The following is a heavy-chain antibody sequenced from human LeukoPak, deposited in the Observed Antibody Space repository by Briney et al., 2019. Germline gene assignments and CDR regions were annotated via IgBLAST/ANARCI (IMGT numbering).Heavy chain of an antibody. V-gene: IGHV4-34*11. J-gene: IGHJ4*02. Sequence: SETLSLTCAVYGGSFSGYYWSWSRQSPGRGLEWIGSIYYTGTTFDNPSLKSRVTLSVDTSKNQFSLRLTSVTAADTAFYYCAREEYSSDWYGHDSWGQGTLVTVSS. D-gene: IGHD6-13*01. CDR3: AREEYSSDWYGHDS. CDR2: IYYTGTT. CDR1: GGSFSGYY.